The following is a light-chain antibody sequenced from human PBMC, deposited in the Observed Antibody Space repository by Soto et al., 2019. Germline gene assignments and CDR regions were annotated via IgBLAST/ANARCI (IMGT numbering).Light chain of an antibody. Sequence: DIVMTQFPNSLAGSLGERPTFNCNSSQSLLSSSNNKNYLAWYQQKPGQPPNLLISWASTRESGVPDRFTGSGSGTDFTLTIRNLQAEDVAVYYCQQYWTTPLTFGGGTKVQIK. V-gene: IGKV4-1*01. CDR1: QSLLSSSNNKNY. J-gene: IGKJ4*01. CDR2: WAS. CDR3: QQYWTTPLT.